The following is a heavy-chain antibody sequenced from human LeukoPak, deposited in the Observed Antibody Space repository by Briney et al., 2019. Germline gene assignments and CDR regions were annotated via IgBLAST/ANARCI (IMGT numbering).Heavy chain of an antibody. V-gene: IGHV3-7*03. CDR2: IKQDGSEK. J-gene: IGHJ4*02. CDR3: AKGGIAVAHKTVHFDY. CDR1: GFTFSRYW. Sequence: GGSLRLSCAASGFTFSRYWMNWVRQAPGKGLEWVANIKQDGSEKNYVDSVKGRFTISRDNAKNSLYLQMNSLRVEDTAVYYCAKGGIAVAHKTVHFDYWGQGTLVTVSS. D-gene: IGHD6-19*01.